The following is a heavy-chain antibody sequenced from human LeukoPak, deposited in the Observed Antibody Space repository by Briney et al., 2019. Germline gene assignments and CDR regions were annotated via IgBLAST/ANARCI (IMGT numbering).Heavy chain of an antibody. J-gene: IGHJ4*02. CDR2: ISSSGSTI. CDR1: GFTFSDYY. CDR3: ARWAKSWFGEFSFDY. Sequence: GGSLRLSCAASGFTFSDYYVSWIRQAPGKGLEWVSYISSSGSTIYYADSVKGRFTISRDNAKNSLYLQMNSLRAEDTAVYYCARWAKSWFGEFSFDYWGQGTLVTVSS. D-gene: IGHD3-10*01. V-gene: IGHV3-11*01.